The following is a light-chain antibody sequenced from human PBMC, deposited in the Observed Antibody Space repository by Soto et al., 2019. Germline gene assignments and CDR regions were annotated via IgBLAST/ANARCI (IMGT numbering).Light chain of an antibody. CDR3: QQYRGYSWT. CDR2: KAS. CDR1: QSVTSW. J-gene: IGKJ1*01. Sequence: DIQMTQSPSTLSASVGDRVTITCRASQSVTSWLAWYQQKPGKAPNLLIYKASNLEYGVSSRFSGSGYGTEFTLPISSLQPDDFATYYCQQYRGYSWTFGQGTKVEIK. V-gene: IGKV1-5*03.